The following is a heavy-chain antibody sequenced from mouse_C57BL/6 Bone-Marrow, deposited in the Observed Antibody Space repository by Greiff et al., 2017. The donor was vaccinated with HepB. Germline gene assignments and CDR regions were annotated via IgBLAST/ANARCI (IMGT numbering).Heavy chain of an antibody. Sequence: QVQLKESGAELVRPGTSVKVSCKASGYAFTNYLIEWVKQRPGQGLEWIGVINPGSGGTNYNEKFKGKATLTADKSSSTAYMQLSSLTSEDSAVYFCARGRNWSTTVVARGFAYWGQGTLVTVSA. CDR3: ARGRNWSTTVVARGFAY. V-gene: IGHV1-54*01. D-gene: IGHD1-1*01. CDR2: INPGSGGT. J-gene: IGHJ3*01. CDR1: GYAFTNYL.